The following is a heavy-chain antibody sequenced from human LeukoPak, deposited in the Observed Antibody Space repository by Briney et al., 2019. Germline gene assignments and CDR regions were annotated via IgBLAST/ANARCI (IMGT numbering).Heavy chain of an antibody. Sequence: SETPSLTCAVSGYSISSGYYWGWIRQPPGKGLEWIGSIYHSGSTYYNPSLKSRVTISVDTSKNQFSLKLSSVAAADTAVYYCARVQYSSSSGYGYYYYYYMDVWGKGTTVTVSS. CDR2: IYHSGST. CDR1: GYSISSGYY. CDR3: ARVQYSSSSGYGYYYYYYMDV. D-gene: IGHD6-6*01. V-gene: IGHV4-38-2*01. J-gene: IGHJ6*03.